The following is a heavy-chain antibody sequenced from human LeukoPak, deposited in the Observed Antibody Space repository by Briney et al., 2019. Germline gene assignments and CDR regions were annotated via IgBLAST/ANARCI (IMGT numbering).Heavy chain of an antibody. J-gene: IGHJ1*01. Sequence: GGSLRLSCAAPGFTFSTYWMHWVRQAPGKGLVWVSRIKSDGSTNYADSVKGRFTISRDNAKSTVSLQMNSLRPEDTGVYYCARAPSEIGGYYPEYFRHWGQGTLVTVSS. CDR1: GFTFSTYW. D-gene: IGHD3-22*01. V-gene: IGHV3-74*01. CDR2: IKSDGST. CDR3: ARAPSEIGGYYPEYFRH.